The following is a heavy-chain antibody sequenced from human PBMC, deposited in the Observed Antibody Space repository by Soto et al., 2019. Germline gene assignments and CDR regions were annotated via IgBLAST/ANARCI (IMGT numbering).Heavy chain of an antibody. CDR3: ARGNLTFDFDS. Sequence: QIQLVESRGDVVQPGKSLRLACAASGFNFGSFGMHWVRQAPGKGLEWVAFISGDGINTQYADSVRGRFTLSRDYSRKTMYLQMDSLRDDDTALYYCARGNLTFDFDSWGLGTLVTVSS. CDR2: ISGDGINT. V-gene: IGHV3-30*03. J-gene: IGHJ4*02. CDR1: GFNFGSFG.